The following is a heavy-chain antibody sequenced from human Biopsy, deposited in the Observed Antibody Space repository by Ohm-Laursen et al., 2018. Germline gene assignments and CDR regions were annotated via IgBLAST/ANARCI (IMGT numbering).Heavy chain of an antibody. J-gene: IGHJ4*02. CDR1: GFTFSSYA. CDR2: IRGGGDDT. V-gene: IGHV3-23*01. Sequence: SLRLSCAASGFTFSSYAMTWFRQAPGKGLEWVSAIRGGGDDTSYADSVKGRFTISRDNSKNTLYLQMNSLRAEDTAVYYCAKDFGWRNFDYWGQGTLVIVSS. D-gene: IGHD6-19*01. CDR3: AKDFGWRNFDY.